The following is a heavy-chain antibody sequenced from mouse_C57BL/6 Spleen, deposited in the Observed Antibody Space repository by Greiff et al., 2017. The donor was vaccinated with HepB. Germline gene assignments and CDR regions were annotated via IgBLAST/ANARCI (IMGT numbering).Heavy chain of an antibody. J-gene: IGHJ4*01. CDR1: GYTFTSYW. CDR3: STLPMDY. CDR2: IDPSDSET. V-gene: IGHV1-52*01. Sequence: VQLQQPGAELVRPGSSVKLSCKASGYTFTSYWMHWVKQRPIQGLEWIGNIDPSDSETHYNQKFKDKATLTVDKSSSTAYMQLSSLTSDDSAVCYCSTLPMDYWGQGTSVTVSS.